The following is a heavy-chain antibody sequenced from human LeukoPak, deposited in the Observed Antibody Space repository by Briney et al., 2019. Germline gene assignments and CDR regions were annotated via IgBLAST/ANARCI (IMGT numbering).Heavy chain of an antibody. Sequence: PGGSLRLSCAASGFTVSSNYMSWVRQAPGKGLEWVSVIYSGGSTYYADSVKGRFTISRDNSKNTLYLQMNSLRAEDTAVYYCARDGYSNWFDPWGQGTLVTVSS. V-gene: IGHV3-66*02. D-gene: IGHD5-24*01. CDR3: ARDGYSNWFDP. J-gene: IGHJ5*02. CDR1: GFTVSSNY. CDR2: IYSGGST.